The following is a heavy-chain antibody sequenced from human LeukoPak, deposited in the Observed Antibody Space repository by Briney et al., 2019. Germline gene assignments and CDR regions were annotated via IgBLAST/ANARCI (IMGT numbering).Heavy chain of an antibody. V-gene: IGHV3-11*06. J-gene: IGHJ6*04. CDR1: GFTFSDYY. Sequence: PGGSLTLSCAASGFTFSDYYMSWIRQAPGKGLEWVSYISSRSSYTNYGDSVKGRFTISRDNAKNSLYLQMNSLRAEDTAVYYCAREDGDYRYYYYGMDVWGKGTTVTVSS. CDR2: ISSRSSYT. CDR3: AREDGDYRYYYYGMDV. D-gene: IGHD4-17*01.